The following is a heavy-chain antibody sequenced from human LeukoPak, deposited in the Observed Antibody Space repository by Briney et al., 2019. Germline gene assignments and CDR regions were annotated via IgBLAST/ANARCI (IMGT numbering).Heavy chain of an antibody. CDR2: INHSGST. CDR1: GGSFSGYY. J-gene: IGHJ4*02. V-gene: IGHV4-34*01. CDR3: AREILYDSTGYYL. Sequence: SETLSLTCAVYGGSFSGYYWSWIRQPPGKGLEWIGEINHSGSTNYNPSLKSRVTISIDTSKNQFSLRLRSVTAADTAVYYCAREILYDSTGYYLWGQGTVVAVSS. D-gene: IGHD3-22*01.